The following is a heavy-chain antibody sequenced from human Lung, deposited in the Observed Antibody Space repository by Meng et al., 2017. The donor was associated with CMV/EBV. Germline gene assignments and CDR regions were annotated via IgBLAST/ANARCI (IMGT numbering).Heavy chain of an antibody. D-gene: IGHD5-24*01. CDR3: ARDLGDGSNYYYFDF. V-gene: IGHV3-7*01. CDR1: GFTFSIYW. J-gene: IGHJ4*01. CDR2: IKQDGSEK. Sequence: GEXXTISCAASGFTFSIYWMSWVRQAPGKGLEWVANIKQDGSEKYYVDSVEGRFTISRDNAKNSLYLQINSLRAEDAAIYYCARDLGDGSNYYYFDFWGHGTLVTVSS.